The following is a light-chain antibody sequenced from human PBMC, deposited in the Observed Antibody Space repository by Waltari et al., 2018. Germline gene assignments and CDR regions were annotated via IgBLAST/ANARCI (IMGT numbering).Light chain of an antibody. Sequence: QPVLTQSPSASASLGASVKLTCTLSSGHSSYAIAWHQQQPEQGPRHLMKLNSDGGHTKGDGIPVRVSGSGSGGKRYLTIAGLRYEAEADYYCQAWGTGFWVFGGGTKLTVL. CDR2: LNSDGGH. CDR1: SGHSSYA. J-gene: IGLJ3*02. V-gene: IGLV4-69*01. CDR3: QAWGTGFWV.